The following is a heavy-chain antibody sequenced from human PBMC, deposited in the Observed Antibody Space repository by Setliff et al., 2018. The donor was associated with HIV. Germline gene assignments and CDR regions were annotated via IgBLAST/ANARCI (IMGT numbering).Heavy chain of an antibody. Sequence: SETLSLTCSVSGGSISDSHWSWIRQPAGKGLEWLGRFYTNGNTYYNPSLRSRVTVSVDASKNRFTLKMTYMTAADTAIYYCANDRYTGSYYPDFWGRGIPVTVSS. D-gene: IGHD1-26*01. CDR1: GGSISDSH. J-gene: IGHJ4*01. CDR2: FYTNGNT. CDR3: ANDRYTGSYYPDF. V-gene: IGHV4-4*07.